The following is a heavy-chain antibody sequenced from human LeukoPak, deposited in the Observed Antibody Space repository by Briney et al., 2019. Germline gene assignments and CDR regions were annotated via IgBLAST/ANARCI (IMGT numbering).Heavy chain of an antibody. CDR2: IYYSGST. CDR1: GGSISSGGYY. V-gene: IGHV4-31*03. Sequence: SETLSLTCTVSGGSISSGGYYWSWIRQHPGKGLEWIGYIYYSGSTYYNPSLKSRVTISVDTSKNQFSLKLSSVTAADTAVYYCARAPKVGATLIDYWGQGTLVTVSS. CDR3: ARAPKVGATLIDY. D-gene: IGHD1-26*01. J-gene: IGHJ4*02.